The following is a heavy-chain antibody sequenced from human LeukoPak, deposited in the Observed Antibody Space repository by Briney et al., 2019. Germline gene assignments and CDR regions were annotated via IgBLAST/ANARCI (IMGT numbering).Heavy chain of an antibody. CDR1: GYTFTGYY. CDR3: ARVVHFYGRGAFDI. V-gene: IGHV1-2*02. Sequence: ASVKVSCKASGYTFTGYYMHWVRQAPGQGLEWMGWINPNSGGTNYAQKFQGRVTMTRNTSISTAYMELSSLRSEDTAVYYCARVVHFYGRGAFDIWGQGTMVTVSS. CDR2: INPNSGGT. J-gene: IGHJ3*02. D-gene: IGHD4-17*01.